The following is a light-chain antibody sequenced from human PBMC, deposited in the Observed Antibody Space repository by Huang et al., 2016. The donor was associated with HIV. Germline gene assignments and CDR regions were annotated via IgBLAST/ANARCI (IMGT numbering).Light chain of an antibody. CDR2: AAS. CDR1: QGISDW. CDR3: QQANSFPELS. Sequence: DIQMTQSPSSVSASVGDSVTITCRASQGISDWVAWYQQKPGKAPTLLIYAASNLQSGAPSRFSGSGSGTFFTLTISSLQPEDSATYYCQQANSFPELSFGGGTRVEI. J-gene: IGKJ4*01. V-gene: IGKV1-12*01.